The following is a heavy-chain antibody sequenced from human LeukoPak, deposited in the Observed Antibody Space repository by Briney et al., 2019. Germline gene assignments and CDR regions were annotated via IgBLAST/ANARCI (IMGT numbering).Heavy chain of an antibody. CDR2: IYYSGTT. CDR3: ARRPIAAAAGWFDP. J-gene: IGHJ5*02. CDR1: GGSISSSNYY. Sequence: SETLFLTCTVSGGSISSSNYYWGWIRQPPGKGLEWIGSIYYSGTTYYNPPLKSRVTISVDTSKNQFSLKLSSVTATDTAVYYCARRPIAAAAGWFDPWGQGTLVTVSS. D-gene: IGHD6-13*01. V-gene: IGHV4-39*01.